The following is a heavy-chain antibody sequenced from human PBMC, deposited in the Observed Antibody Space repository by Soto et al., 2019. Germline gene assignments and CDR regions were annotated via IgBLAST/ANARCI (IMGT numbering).Heavy chain of an antibody. D-gene: IGHD4-4*01. CDR3: ARGVDSNYFYYYYYYGMDV. V-gene: IGHV4-31*03. J-gene: IGHJ6*02. CDR2: IYYSGST. Sequence: SETLSLTCTVSGGSINSGGYYWSWIRQHPGKGLEWIGYIYYSGSTYYNPSLKSRVTISVDTSKNQFSLKLSSVTAADTAVYYCARGVDSNYFYYYYYYGMDVWGQGTTVTVSS. CDR1: GGSINSGGYY.